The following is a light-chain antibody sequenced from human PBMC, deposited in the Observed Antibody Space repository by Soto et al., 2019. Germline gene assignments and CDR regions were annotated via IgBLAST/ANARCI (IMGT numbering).Light chain of an antibody. CDR2: AAS. Sequence: DIQMTQSPTSLFASVGDRVTITCRASQGNSKYLAWYQQKPGKVPKLLIYAASTLQSGVPSRFSGSGSGTDFTLTISSLQPEDVATYYCQKYNSAPLTFGGGTKVEIK. V-gene: IGKV1-27*01. J-gene: IGKJ4*01. CDR1: QGNSKY. CDR3: QKYNSAPLT.